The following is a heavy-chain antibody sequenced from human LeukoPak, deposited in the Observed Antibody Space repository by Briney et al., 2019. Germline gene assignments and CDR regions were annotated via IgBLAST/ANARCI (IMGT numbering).Heavy chain of an antibody. CDR3: ARHRGNDILTGPPFGY. V-gene: IGHV4-59*08. D-gene: IGHD3-9*01. Sequence: PSETLSLTCTVSGGSISDYYLSWLRQPPGKGLEWIGYIYNTGRTNYNPSLKSRVTISVDTSKNQFSLKLSSVTAADTAVYYCARHRGNDILTGPPFGYWGQGTLVTVSS. CDR1: GGSISDYY. CDR2: IYNTGRT. J-gene: IGHJ4*02.